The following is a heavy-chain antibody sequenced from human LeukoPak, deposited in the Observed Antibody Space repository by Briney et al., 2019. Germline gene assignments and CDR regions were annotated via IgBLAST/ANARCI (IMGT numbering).Heavy chain of an antibody. J-gene: IGHJ6*02. CDR3: ARGRYYGMDV. V-gene: IGHV3-74*01. CDR1: GFTFTSYW. Sequence: GGSLRLSCVASGFTFTSYWMHWVRQAPGKGLVWVSRVNSDGSSATYADSVKGRFTISRDNAKNTLYLQMNSLRAEDTAVYYCARGRYYGMDVWGQGTTVTVSS. CDR2: VNSDGSSA.